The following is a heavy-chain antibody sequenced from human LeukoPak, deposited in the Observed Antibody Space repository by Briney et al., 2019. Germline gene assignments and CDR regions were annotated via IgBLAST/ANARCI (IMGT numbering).Heavy chain of an antibody. CDR3: AREDYDFWSGYYPNWFDP. D-gene: IGHD3-3*01. CDR1: GCTFTSYA. J-gene: IGHJ5*02. CDR2: INTNTGNP. V-gene: IGHV7-4-1*02. Sequence: GASVKVSCKASGCTFTSYAMNWVRQAPGQGLERMGWINTNTGNPTYAQGFTGRFVFSLDTSVSTAYLQISSLKAEDTAVYYCAREDYDFWSGYYPNWFDPWGQGTLVTVSS.